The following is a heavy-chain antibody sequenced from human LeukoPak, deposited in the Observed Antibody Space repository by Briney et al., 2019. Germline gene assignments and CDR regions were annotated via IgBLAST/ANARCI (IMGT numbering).Heavy chain of an antibody. Sequence: PGGSLRLSCAASGFTFSSYGMHWVRQAPGKGLEWVVVISYDGSNKYYADSVKGRFTISRDNSKNTLYLQMNSLKSEDTAVYYCARGIRFWVGSIPSHYFEYWGHGTLVTASS. V-gene: IGHV3-30*03. D-gene: IGHD1-26*01. CDR2: ISYDGSNK. CDR1: GFTFSSYG. CDR3: ARGIRFWVGSIPSHYFEY. J-gene: IGHJ4*01.